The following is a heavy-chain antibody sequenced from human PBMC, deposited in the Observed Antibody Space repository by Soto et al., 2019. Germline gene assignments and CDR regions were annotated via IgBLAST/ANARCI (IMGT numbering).Heavy chain of an antibody. J-gene: IGHJ4*02. V-gene: IGHV1-8*01. Sequence: QVQLVQSGAEVKKPGASVKVSCKASGYTFTSYDINWVRQATGQGLEWMGWMNPNRGNTGYAQKFQGRVTMTRNTSISTAYMELSSLRSEDTALYYCARERSSGSYPYPDYWGQGTLVTVSS. CDR3: ARERSSGSYPYPDY. CDR1: GYTFTSYD. CDR2: MNPNRGNT. D-gene: IGHD3-10*01.